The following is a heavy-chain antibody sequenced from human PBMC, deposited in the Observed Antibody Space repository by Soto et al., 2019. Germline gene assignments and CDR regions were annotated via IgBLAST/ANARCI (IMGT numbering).Heavy chain of an antibody. CDR1: GFTFSSYG. D-gene: IGHD3-10*01. CDR2: ISHDGSRT. CDR3: ARALGGSGSYSDAFDI. V-gene: IGHV3-30*03. Sequence: GGSLRLSCAASGFTFSSYGIHWVRQAPGKGLEWVAVISHDGSRTNYADSVKGRFTISRDNSKDTVYLQMNSLRAEDTAVYYCARALGGSGSYSDAFDIWGQGTMVTVSS. J-gene: IGHJ3*02.